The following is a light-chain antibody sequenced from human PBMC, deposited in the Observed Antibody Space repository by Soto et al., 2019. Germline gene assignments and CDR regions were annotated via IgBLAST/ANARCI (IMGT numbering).Light chain of an antibody. CDR2: EVS. Sequence: QSALTQPASVSGSPGQSITISCTGTSSDVGGYNYVSWYQQHPAKAPKLMIYEVSNRPSGVSHRCSGSKSGNTASLTISGLQAEDEADYYCFSYTPGSTLVFGGGTKLTVL. CDR1: SSDVGGYNY. V-gene: IGLV2-14*01. J-gene: IGLJ3*02. CDR3: FSYTPGSTLV.